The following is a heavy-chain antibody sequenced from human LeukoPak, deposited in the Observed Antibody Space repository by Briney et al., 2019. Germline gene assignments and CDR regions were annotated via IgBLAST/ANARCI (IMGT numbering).Heavy chain of an antibody. J-gene: IGHJ6*03. V-gene: IGHV1-2*02. Sequence: ASVKVSCKASGYTFTGYFMHWVRQAPGQGLEWMGWINPNSGGTNFAQKFQGRVTMARDASISTAYMELSRLRSDDTAVYYCARGGSPIYYYYMDVWGKGTTVTISS. CDR2: INPNSGGT. D-gene: IGHD2-2*01. CDR3: ARGGSPIYYYYMDV. CDR1: GYTFTGYF.